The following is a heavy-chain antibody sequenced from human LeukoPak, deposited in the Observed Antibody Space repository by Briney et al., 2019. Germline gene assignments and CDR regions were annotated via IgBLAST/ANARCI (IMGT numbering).Heavy chain of an antibody. Sequence: GASVKVSCKASGYTFTGYYMHWVRQAPGQGFEWLGWINPNSGGTNYAQKFQGWVTMTRDTSISTAYMELSRLRSDDTAVYYCVRAIVATRRGSWFDPWGQGTLVTVSS. CDR2: INPNSGGT. CDR3: VRAIVATRRGSWFDP. J-gene: IGHJ5*02. CDR1: GYTFTGYY. V-gene: IGHV1-2*04. D-gene: IGHD5-12*01.